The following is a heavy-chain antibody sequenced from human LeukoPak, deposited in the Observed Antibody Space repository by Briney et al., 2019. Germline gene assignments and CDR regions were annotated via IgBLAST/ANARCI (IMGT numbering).Heavy chain of an antibody. D-gene: IGHD3-22*01. CDR2: ISYDGSNK. V-gene: IGHV3-30-3*01. Sequence: GRSLRLSCAASGLTFSSYAMHWVRQAPGKGLEWVAVISYDGSNKYYADSVKGRFTISRDNSKNTLYLQMNSLRAEDTAVYYCARGRYYYDSSGYYRGYYFDYWGQGTLVTVSS. CDR3: ARGRYYYDSSGYYRGYYFDY. J-gene: IGHJ4*02. CDR1: GLTFSSYA.